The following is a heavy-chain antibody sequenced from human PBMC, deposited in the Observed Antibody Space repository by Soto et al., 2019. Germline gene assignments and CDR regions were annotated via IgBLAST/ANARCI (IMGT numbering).Heavy chain of an antibody. CDR3: AQELRIGGSLKGVNS. CDR1: GFNFGTYA. D-gene: IGHD3-16*01. Sequence: EVQLQQSGGGLVQPGGSLTLSCVASGFNFGTYAGSWVRQAPGKGLEWVSTISASGSRIEYADSVKGRFTISRDGSRDTLFLHMNSLRAEDTAVYYCAQELRIGGSLKGVNSWGQGTLVTVSS. V-gene: IGHV3-23*01. J-gene: IGHJ4*02. CDR2: ISASGSRI.